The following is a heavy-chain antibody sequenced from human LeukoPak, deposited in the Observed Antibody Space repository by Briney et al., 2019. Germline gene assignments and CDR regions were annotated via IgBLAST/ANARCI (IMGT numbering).Heavy chain of an antibody. J-gene: IGHJ6*02. V-gene: IGHV6-1*01. Sequence: SQTLSLTCAISGDSVSSNSAAWNWIRQSPSRGLEWLGRTYYRSKWYNDYAVSVKSRITINPDTSKNQFSLQLNSVTPEDTAAYYCARAEQQLVRDYYYYYGMDVWGQGTTVTVSS. CDR2: TYYRSKWYN. CDR3: ARAEQQLVRDYYYYYGMDV. D-gene: IGHD6-13*01. CDR1: GDSVSSNSAA.